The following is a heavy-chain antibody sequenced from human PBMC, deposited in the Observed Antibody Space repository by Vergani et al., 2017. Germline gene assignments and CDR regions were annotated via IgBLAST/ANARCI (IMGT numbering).Heavy chain of an antibody. D-gene: IGHD4-17*01. V-gene: IGHV4-34*01. CDR1: GFTFSSYA. J-gene: IGHJ5*02. Sequence: VQLLESGGGLVQPGGSLRLSCAASGFTFSSYAMSWVRQAPGKGLEWIGEINHSGSTNYNPSLKSRVTISVDTSKNQFSLKLSSVTAADTAVYYCARGPRAVTTGSRFDPWGQGTLVTVSS. CDR3: ARGPRAVTTGSRFDP. CDR2: INHSGST.